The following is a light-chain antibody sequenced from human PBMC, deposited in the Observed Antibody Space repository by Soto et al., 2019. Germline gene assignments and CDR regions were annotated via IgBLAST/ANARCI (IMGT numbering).Light chain of an antibody. CDR2: GAS. CDR3: QQYGSSGT. Sequence: EIVLTQSPGTLSLSPGERATLSCRASQTVSRNNLVWYQQRPGQPPRLLIYGASSRATGIPDRLSGSGSGTDFTLTSSRLEPEDFAVYYCQQYGSSGTVGQGTKVEIK. V-gene: IGKV3-20*01. CDR1: QTVSRNN. J-gene: IGKJ1*01.